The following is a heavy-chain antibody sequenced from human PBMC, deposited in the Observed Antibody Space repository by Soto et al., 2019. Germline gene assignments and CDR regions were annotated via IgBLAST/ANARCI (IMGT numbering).Heavy chain of an antibody. CDR1: EYTFTSYF. J-gene: IGHJ4*02. D-gene: IGHD3-22*01. CDR3: ARDYDSSGYYLYLGY. Sequence: QVQLVQSGAEVKKPGASVKVSCKASEYTFTSYFMHWVRQAPGQGLEWMGIINPSGGGTTYAQNFQGRVTMTRDTSTSTVYMELNSLRSEDTAMYYCARDYDSSGYYLYLGYWGQGTLVTVSS. V-gene: IGHV1-46*01. CDR2: INPSGGGT.